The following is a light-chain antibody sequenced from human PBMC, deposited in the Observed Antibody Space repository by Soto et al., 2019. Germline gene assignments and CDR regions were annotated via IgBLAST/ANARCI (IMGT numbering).Light chain of an antibody. CDR1: TSNIGAYD. J-gene: IGLJ2*01. V-gene: IGLV1-40*01. CDR2: GNN. Sequence: QSVLTQPPSASGTPGQRVTISCSGTTSNIGAYDVHWYQQLPGTAPKLLISGNNNRPSGVPDRFSGSKSGSSASLAITGLQAEDEADYYCQSYDSSLSGSKVVFGGGTKLTVL. CDR3: QSYDSSLSGSKVV.